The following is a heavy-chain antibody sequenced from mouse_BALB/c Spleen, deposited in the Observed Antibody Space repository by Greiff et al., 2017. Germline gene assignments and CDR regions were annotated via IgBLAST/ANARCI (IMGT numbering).Heavy chain of an antibody. J-gene: IGHJ4*01. CDR1: GFTFSSFG. CDR2: ISSGSSTI. D-gene: IGHD2-3*01. V-gene: IGHV5-17*02. CDR3: ARYDGNYDYYAMDY. Sequence: EVQRVESGGGLVQPGGSRKLSCAASGFTFSSFGMHWVRQAPEKGLEWVAYISSGSSTIYYADTVKGRFTISRDNPKNTLFLQMTSLRSEDTAMYYCARYDGNYDYYAMDYWGQGTSVTVSS.